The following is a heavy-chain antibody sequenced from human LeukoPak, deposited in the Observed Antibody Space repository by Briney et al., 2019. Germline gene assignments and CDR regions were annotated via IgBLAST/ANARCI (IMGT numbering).Heavy chain of an antibody. D-gene: IGHD4-17*01. CDR1: GGSFSGYY. CDR2: INHSGST. Sequence: PSETLSLTCAVYGGSFSGYYWSWIRQPPGKGLEWIGEINHSGSTNYNPSLKSRVTISVDTSKNQFSLKLSSVTAADTAVYYCARVGLTTVTGGDYWGQGTLVTVSS. J-gene: IGHJ4*02. V-gene: IGHV4-34*01. CDR3: ARVGLTTVTGGDY.